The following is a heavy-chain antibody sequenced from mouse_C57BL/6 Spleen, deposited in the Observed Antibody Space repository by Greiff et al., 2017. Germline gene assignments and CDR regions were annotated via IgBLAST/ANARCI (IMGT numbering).Heavy chain of an antibody. V-gene: IGHV1-80*01. CDR1: GYAFSSSW. CDR2: IYPGDGDT. D-gene: IGHD2-4*01. J-gene: IGHJ1*03. CDR3: ARGDYPWYFDV. Sequence: QVQLQQSGAELVKPGASVKISCKASGYAFSSSWMNWVKQRPGKGLEWIGQIYPGDGDTNYNGKFKGKATLTADKSSSTAYMQLSSLTSEDSAVYFCARGDYPWYFDVWGTGTTVTVSS.